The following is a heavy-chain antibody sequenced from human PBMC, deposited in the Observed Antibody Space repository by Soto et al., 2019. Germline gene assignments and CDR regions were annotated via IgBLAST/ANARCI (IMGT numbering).Heavy chain of an antibody. CDR1: GYGFTTYG. J-gene: IGHJ4*02. Sequence: QVHLVQSGAEVKKPGASVKVSCKGSGYGFTTYGITWVRQAPGQGLEWMAWISAHNGNTNYAQKLQGRVTVTRDTSTSTAYMELRSLRSDDTAVYYCTRGRYGDCCGQGALVTVSS. CDR3: TRGRYGDC. CDR2: ISAHNGNT. D-gene: IGHD1-1*01. V-gene: IGHV1-18*01.